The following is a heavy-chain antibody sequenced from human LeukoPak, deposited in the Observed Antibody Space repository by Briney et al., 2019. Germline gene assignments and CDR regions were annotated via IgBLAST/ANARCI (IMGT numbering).Heavy chain of an antibody. D-gene: IGHD3-10*01. Sequence: GASVKVSCKASGYTFTGYYMHWVRQAPGQGLEWMGGIIPIFGTANYAQKFQGRVTITADESTSTAYMELSSLRSEDTAVYYCARVSEEASSIAKWTMVRGGIKRYNWFDPWGQGTLVTVSS. V-gene: IGHV1-69*13. CDR2: IIPIFGTA. CDR3: ARVSEEASSIAKWTMVRGGIKRYNWFDP. CDR1: GYTFTGYY. J-gene: IGHJ5*02.